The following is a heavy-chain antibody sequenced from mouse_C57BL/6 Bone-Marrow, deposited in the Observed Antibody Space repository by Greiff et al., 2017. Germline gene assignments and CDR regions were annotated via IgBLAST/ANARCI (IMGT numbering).Heavy chain of an antibody. D-gene: IGHD2-10*01. Sequence: VQLLESGAELARPGASVKLSCKASGYTFTSYGISWVKQRTGQGLEWIGEIYPRSGNTYYNEKFKGKATLTADKSSSTAYMELRSLTSEDSAVYFCARPLLYYYAMDYWGQGTSVTVSS. CDR3: ARPLLYYYAMDY. CDR1: GYTFTSYG. J-gene: IGHJ4*01. V-gene: IGHV1-81*01. CDR2: IYPRSGNT.